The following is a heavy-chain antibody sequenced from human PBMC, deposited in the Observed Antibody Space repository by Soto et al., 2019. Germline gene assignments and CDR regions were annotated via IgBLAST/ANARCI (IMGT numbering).Heavy chain of an antibody. Sequence: GGSLRLSCSASGFTFSSYAMHWVRQAPGKGLEYVSAISSNGGSTYYADSVKGRSTISRDNSKNTLYLQMSSLRAEDTAVYYCVKVVGSSGWSDAFDIWGQGTMVTVS. D-gene: IGHD6-19*01. CDR1: GFTFSSYA. J-gene: IGHJ3*02. V-gene: IGHV3-64D*06. CDR2: ISSNGGST. CDR3: VKVVGSSGWSDAFDI.